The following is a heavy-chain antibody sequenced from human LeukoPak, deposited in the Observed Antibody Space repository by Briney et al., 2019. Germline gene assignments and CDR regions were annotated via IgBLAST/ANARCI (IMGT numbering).Heavy chain of an antibody. J-gene: IGHJ4*02. CDR2: INWNGGST. CDR1: GFTFSSYS. CDR3: ARGTRYDILTGYPNYFDY. D-gene: IGHD3-9*01. Sequence: GGSLRLSCAASGFTFSSYSMNWVRQAPGKGLEWVSGINWNGGSTGYADSVKGRFTISRDNAKNSLYLQMNSLRAEDTALYYCARGTRYDILTGYPNYFDYWGQGTLVTVSS. V-gene: IGHV3-20*04.